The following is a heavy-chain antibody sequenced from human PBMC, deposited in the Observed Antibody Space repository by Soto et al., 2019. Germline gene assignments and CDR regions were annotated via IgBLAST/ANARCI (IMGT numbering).Heavy chain of an antibody. CDR3: AKDPNIVVGTGGLDV. D-gene: IGHD2-2*01. CDR1: GYSFTDYY. Sequence: ASVKVSCKASGYSFTDYYTHWVRQAPGQGLEWMGWINPSSGATKYAQNFQGRVTMTRVTSISTAYMVLGSLRSDDTALYYCAKDPNIVVGTGGLDVWGQGTTVTVSS. V-gene: IGHV1-2*02. CDR2: INPSSGAT. J-gene: IGHJ6*02.